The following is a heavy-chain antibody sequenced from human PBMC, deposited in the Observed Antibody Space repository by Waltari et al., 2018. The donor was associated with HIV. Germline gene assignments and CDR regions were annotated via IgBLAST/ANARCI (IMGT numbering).Heavy chain of an antibody. CDR2: ISSSGSTI. J-gene: IGHJ4*02. CDR3: ARDYSGTYADFDY. D-gene: IGHD1-26*01. V-gene: IGHV3-48*01. Sequence: EVQLVESGRGLVQPGGSLRLSCAASGFTFSSYSMNWVRQAPGKGLEWVSYISSSGSTIYYADSVRGRFTISRDNAKNSLYLQLNSLRAEDTAVYYCARDYSGTYADFDYWGQGTLVTVSS. CDR1: GFTFSSYS.